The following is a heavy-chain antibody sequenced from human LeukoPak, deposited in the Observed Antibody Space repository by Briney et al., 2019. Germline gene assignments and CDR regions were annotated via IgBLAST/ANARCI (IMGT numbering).Heavy chain of an antibody. Sequence: GGSLRLSCAASGFTFSDHYMDWVRQAPGKGLEWVGRIRKKVNSYTTVYAATVKGRLTISRDDSKNSLSLQMNSLKTEDTAVYYCARGYCRSTTSCYFDYWGQGTLVTVSS. CDR3: ARGYCRSTTSCYFDY. CDR1: GFTFSDHY. CDR2: IRKKVNSYTT. J-gene: IGHJ4*02. D-gene: IGHD2/OR15-2a*01. V-gene: IGHV3-72*01.